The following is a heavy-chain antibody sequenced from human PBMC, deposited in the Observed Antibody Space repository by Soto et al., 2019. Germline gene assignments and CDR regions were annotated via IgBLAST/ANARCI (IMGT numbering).Heavy chain of an antibody. V-gene: IGHV3-66*01. CDR1: GFTVSSNY. Sequence: EVQLVESGGGLVQPGGSLRLSCAASGFTVSSNYMSWVRQAPGKGLEWVSVIYSGGSRYYADSVKGRFTISRDNSKNTLYLQMNSLRAEDTAVYYCARDSRATPYYYYGMDVWGQGTTVTVSS. J-gene: IGHJ6*02. D-gene: IGHD1-26*01. CDR2: IYSGGSR. CDR3: ARDSRATPYYYYGMDV.